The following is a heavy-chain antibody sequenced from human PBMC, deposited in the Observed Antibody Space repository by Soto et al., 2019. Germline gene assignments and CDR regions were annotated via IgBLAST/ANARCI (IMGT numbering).Heavy chain of an antibody. D-gene: IGHD3-22*01. Sequence: GGSLRLSCAASGFTFSSYAMHWVRQAPGKGLEWVAVISYDGSNKYYADSVKGRFTISRDNSKNTLYLQMNSLRAEDTAVYYCARGREPYYYDSSGYSPWFDPWGQGTLVTVSS. CDR2: ISYDGSNK. CDR1: GFTFSSYA. V-gene: IGHV3-30-3*01. CDR3: ARGREPYYYDSSGYSPWFDP. J-gene: IGHJ5*02.